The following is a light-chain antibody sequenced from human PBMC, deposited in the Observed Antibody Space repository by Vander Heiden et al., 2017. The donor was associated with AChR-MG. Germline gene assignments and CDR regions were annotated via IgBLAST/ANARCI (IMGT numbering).Light chain of an antibody. CDR2: EVS. CDR3: SSYTSSSTEVV. V-gene: IGLV2-14*01. CDR1: SSDVGGYNY. Sequence: QSALTQPAPVSGSPGPSITISSTGTSSDVGGYNYVSWYQQHPGKAPKLMIYEVSNRPSGVSNRFSGSKSGNTASLTISGLQAEDEADYYCSSYTSSSTEVVFGGGTKLTVL. J-gene: IGLJ2*01.